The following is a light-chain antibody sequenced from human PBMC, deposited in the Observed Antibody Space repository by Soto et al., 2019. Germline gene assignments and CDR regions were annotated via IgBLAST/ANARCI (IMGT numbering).Light chain of an antibody. CDR2: DAS. J-gene: IGKJ5*01. Sequence: EIVFKQSPGTLSLSPGERATLSCRASQSVSSYLAWYQQKPGQAPRLLIYDASNRATGIPARFSGSGSGTDFTLTISSLEPEDFAVYYCQQRSNWPPSITFGQGTRLEI. CDR3: QQRSNWPPSIT. V-gene: IGKV3-11*01. CDR1: QSVSSY.